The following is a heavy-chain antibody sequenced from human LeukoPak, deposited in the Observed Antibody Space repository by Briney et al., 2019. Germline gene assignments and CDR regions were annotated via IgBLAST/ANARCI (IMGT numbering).Heavy chain of an antibody. Sequence: GGSLRLSCAASGFTFSSYTMSWVRQAPGKGLEWVSTISDSGGNTYYPDSVKGRFTISRDNSKNTLFLQMDSLRAEDTAVYYCAKDRSEWNDGGAYFDYWGQGTLVTVSS. J-gene: IGHJ4*02. CDR1: GFTFSSYT. CDR3: AKDRSEWNDGGAYFDY. CDR2: ISDSGGNT. D-gene: IGHD1-1*01. V-gene: IGHV3-23*01.